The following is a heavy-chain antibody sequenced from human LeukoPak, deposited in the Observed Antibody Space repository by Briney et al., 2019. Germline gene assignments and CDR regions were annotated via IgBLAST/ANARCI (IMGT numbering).Heavy chain of an antibody. D-gene: IGHD1-26*01. CDR2: INPNSGGT. V-gene: IGHV1-2*02. J-gene: IGHJ3*02. Sequence: GASVKVSCKASGYTFTGYYLHWVRQAPGQGLEWMGWINPNSGGTNYAQKFQGRVTMTRDTSISTAYMELSRLRSDDTAVYYCASPQSGSRDAFDIWGQGTMVTVSS. CDR3: ASPQSGSRDAFDI. CDR1: GYTFTGYY.